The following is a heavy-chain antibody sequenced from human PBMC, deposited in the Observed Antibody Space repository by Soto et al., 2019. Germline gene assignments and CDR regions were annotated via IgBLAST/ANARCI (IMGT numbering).Heavy chain of an antibody. V-gene: IGHV4-4*07. CDR3: ARSYSGSYEEKWFDP. D-gene: IGHD1-26*01. CDR1: GGSIRSYY. CDR2: IYTSGSS. J-gene: IGHJ5*02. Sequence: SETLSLTCTVSGGSIRSYYWSWIRQPAGKGLEWIGHIYTSGSSNYNPSLKSRVTMSVDTSKNQLSLKLSSVTAADTAVYYCARSYSGSYEEKWFDPWGQGTLVTVSS.